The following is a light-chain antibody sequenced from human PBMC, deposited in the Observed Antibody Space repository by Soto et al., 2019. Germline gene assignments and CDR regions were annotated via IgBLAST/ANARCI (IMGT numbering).Light chain of an antibody. CDR3: QQRSSWSLCT. V-gene: IGKV3-11*01. J-gene: IGKJ2*02. Sequence: EIVLTQSPASLSLYPGERATLSCRANQSVSSYLPWYQQQPGQAPRLLIYDASNRATGIPARFSGSGSGTDFTLTISSLEHEDFAVYYCQQRSSWSLCTFGQGTKLEIK. CDR1: QSVSSY. CDR2: DAS.